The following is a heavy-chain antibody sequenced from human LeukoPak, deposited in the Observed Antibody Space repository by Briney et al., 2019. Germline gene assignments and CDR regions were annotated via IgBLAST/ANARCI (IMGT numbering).Heavy chain of an antibody. V-gene: IGHV4-39*02. CDR1: SVSLSSSSYH. D-gene: IGHD6-6*01. Sequence: EPSETLSLTCTVSSVSLSSSSYHWAWIRQPPGKGLEWIGRIYYSGTTYYNPSLKSRVTISVDTSKHQFSLKLSSVTAADTAVYYCTREYSSSSEYWGQGTLVTVPS. J-gene: IGHJ4*02. CDR3: TREYSSSSEY. CDR2: IYYSGTT.